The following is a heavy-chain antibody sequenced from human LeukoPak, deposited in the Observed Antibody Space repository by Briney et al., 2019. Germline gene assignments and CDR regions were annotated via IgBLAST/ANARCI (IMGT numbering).Heavy chain of an antibody. CDR2: FDPEDGET. CDR1: GYTLTELS. J-gene: IGHJ4*02. CDR3: ATDSLWTVTTIWYY. V-gene: IGHV1-24*01. D-gene: IGHD4-17*01. Sequence: ASVKVSCKVSGYTLTELSMHWVRQAPGKGLEWMGGFDPEDGETIYAQKFQGRVTMTEDTSTDTAYMELSSLRSEDTAVYYCATDSLWTVTTIWYYWGQGTLVTVSS.